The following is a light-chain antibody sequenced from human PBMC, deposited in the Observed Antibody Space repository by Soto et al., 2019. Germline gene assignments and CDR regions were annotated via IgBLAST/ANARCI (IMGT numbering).Light chain of an antibody. Sequence: SVLTQPPSMSGAPGQRVTLSCTGSSSNIGAGYDVHWYQQFPGTAPKLLIYGNNNRPSGVPDRFSGSKSGTSASLAITGLQAEDEADYYCQSYDISGWVFGGGTKLTVL. CDR2: GNN. V-gene: IGLV1-40*01. J-gene: IGLJ3*02. CDR1: SSNIGAGYD. CDR3: QSYDISGWV.